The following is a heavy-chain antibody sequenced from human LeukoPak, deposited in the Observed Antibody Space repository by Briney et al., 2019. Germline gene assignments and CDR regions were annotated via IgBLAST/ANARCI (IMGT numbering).Heavy chain of an antibody. CDR2: IYYTGST. J-gene: IGHJ4*02. CDR3: ARVGDYNDLVY. V-gene: IGHV4-59*01. Sequence: SETLPLTCTVSGGSISPYYWSWIRQPPGKGLEWIGYIYYTGSTNYNPSLKSRVTISVDTSKNQFSLKLSSVTAADTAVYYCARVGDYNDLVYWGRGTLVTVSS. CDR1: GGSISPYY. D-gene: IGHD4-11*01.